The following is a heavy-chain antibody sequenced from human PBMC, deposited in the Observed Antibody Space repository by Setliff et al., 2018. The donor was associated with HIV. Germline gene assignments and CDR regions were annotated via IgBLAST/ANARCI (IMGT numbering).Heavy chain of an antibody. V-gene: IGHV3-49*04. J-gene: IGHJ4*02. CDR2: IRSKAYGGTK. CDR1: GFTFADYA. Sequence: LRLSCTASGFTFADYAMSWVRQAPGKGLEWVGFIRSKAYGGTKEYAASVKGRFTISRDDSKNIAYLQMNNLETEDTAVYYCTRVVGHFGGITLGYFDYWGQGTLVTVSS. D-gene: IGHD3-16*01. CDR3: TRVVGHFGGITLGYFDY.